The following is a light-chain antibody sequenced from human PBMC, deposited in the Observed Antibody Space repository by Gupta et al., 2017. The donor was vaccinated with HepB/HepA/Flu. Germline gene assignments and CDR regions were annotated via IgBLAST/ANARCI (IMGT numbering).Light chain of an antibody. CDR2: DTN. Sequence: QSVLTQPPSVSAAPGQKVTTSCSGNSSNVGNNFISWYQQLPGTAPRLLIYDTNKRPPGIPDRFSASKSGTSATLGITGLQTGDEADYYCETWDVGLRAVVFGGGTKLTVL. CDR1: SSNVGNNF. J-gene: IGLJ2*01. V-gene: IGLV1-51*01. CDR3: ETWDVGLRAVV.